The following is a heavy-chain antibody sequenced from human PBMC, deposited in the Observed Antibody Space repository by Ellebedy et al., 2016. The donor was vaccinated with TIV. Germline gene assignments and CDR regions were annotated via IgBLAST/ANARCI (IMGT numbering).Heavy chain of an antibody. J-gene: IGHJ3*01. D-gene: IGHD4-17*01. CDR1: GFTFSSYW. V-gene: IGHV3-7*01. Sequence: GESLKISCAASGFTFSSYWMSWVRQAPGKGLEWVANINQDGNEKYSVGSLKGRFTISRDNAKNSLYLQMNSLRAEDTAVYYCATDGSYGDYLSPRHAFNFWGQGTMVTVSS. CDR3: ATDGSYGDYLSPRHAFNF. CDR2: INQDGNEK.